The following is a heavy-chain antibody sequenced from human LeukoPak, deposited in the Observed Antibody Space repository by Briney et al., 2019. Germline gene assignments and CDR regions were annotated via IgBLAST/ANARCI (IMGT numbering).Heavy chain of an antibody. CDR2: ISGSGGST. CDR1: GFTFSIYA. Sequence: AGGSLRLSCAACGFTFSIYAMSWVRQAPGKGLEWVSAISGSGGSTYYADSVKGRFTISRDNSKNTLYLQMNSLRAEDTAVYYCAKAEENYDSSGYYYFDYWGQGTLVTASS. V-gene: IGHV3-23*01. CDR3: AKAEENYDSSGYYYFDY. D-gene: IGHD3-22*01. J-gene: IGHJ4*02.